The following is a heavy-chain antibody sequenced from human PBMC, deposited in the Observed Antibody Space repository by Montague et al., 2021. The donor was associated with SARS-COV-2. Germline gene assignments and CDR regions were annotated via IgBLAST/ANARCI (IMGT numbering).Heavy chain of an antibody. CDR2: FYSVGST. D-gene: IGHD1-14*01. CDR1: GASVGSSD. V-gene: IGHV4-59*02. Sequence: SETLSLTCTVSGASVGSSDWGWIRQSPAKGLEWIGYFYSVGSTDYNPSPNSRATISRDTYKNQFSLKVRSVTAADTAVYYCARETMTADAFDIWGQGTMVTVSS. J-gene: IGHJ3*02. CDR3: ARETMTADAFDI.